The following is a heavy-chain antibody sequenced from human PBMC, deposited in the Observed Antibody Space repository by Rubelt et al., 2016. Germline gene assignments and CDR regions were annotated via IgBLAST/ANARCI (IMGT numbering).Heavy chain of an antibody. V-gene: IGHV4-39*07. CDR2: IYYSGST. J-gene: IGHJ3*02. Sequence: QLQLQESGPGLVKPSETLSLTCTVSGGSISSSSYYWGWIRQPPGKGLEWIGSIYYSGSTYYNPSLKSRVTISVETSKNQFTLKLSSVTAADTAVYYCARAARSLVRDILTGYYSEHDDAFDIWGQGTMVTVSS. CDR1: GGSISSSSYY. D-gene: IGHD3-9*01. CDR3: ARAARSLVRDILTGYYSEHDDAFDI.